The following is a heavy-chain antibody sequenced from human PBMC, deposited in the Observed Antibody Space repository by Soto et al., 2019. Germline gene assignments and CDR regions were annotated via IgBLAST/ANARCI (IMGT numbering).Heavy chain of an antibody. CDR3: AHFPRGYSYDRYYFDY. CDR1: GFSLSTSGVG. V-gene: IGHV2-5*01. CDR2: IYWNDDK. Sequence: ESGPTLVNPTQTLTLTCTFSGFSLSTSGVGVGWIRQPPGKALEWLALIYWNDDKRYSPSLKSRLTITKDTSKNQVVLTMTNMDPVDTATYYCAHFPRGYSYDRYYFDYWGQGTLVTVSS. J-gene: IGHJ4*02. D-gene: IGHD5-18*01.